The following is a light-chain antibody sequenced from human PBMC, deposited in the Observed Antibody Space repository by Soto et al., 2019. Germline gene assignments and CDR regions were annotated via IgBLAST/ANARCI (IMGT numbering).Light chain of an antibody. CDR3: SSYTSSSTVI. J-gene: IGLJ2*01. CDR1: SSDVGGYNY. Sequence: QYVLTQPASISGSPGQSITISCTGTSSDVGGYNYVSWYQQYPGKAPKLMIYDVDNRPSGVSNRFSGSKSGKTASLTISGLQAEDEADYYCSSYTSSSTVIFGGGTKLTVL. V-gene: IGLV2-14*03. CDR2: DVD.